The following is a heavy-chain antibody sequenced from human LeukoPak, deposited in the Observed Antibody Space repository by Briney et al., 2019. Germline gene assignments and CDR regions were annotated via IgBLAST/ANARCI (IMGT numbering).Heavy chain of an antibody. D-gene: IGHD3-3*01. CDR2: ISSSSSYI. Sequence: PGGSLRLSCAVSGFTFSSYSMNWVRQAPGKGLEWVSSISSSSSYIYYADSVKGRFTISRDNAKNSLYLQMNSLRAEDTAVYYCARETPKADKYYYDFWSGYYTYWFDPWGQGTLVTVSS. CDR3: ARETPKADKYYYDFWSGYYTYWFDP. J-gene: IGHJ5*02. V-gene: IGHV3-21*01. CDR1: GFTFSSYS.